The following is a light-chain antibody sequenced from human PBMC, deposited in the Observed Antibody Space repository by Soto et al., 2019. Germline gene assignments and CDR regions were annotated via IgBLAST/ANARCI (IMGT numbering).Light chain of an antibody. CDR3: QQYDNLPIT. Sequence: DIQMTQSPSSLSASVGDRVTISCQASQDINNYLNWFQQTQGKAPKILIYDVLNLETGVPSRFSGSGSGAYFTFTISSLQPEDIETYYCQQYDNLPITFGQGTRLEIK. V-gene: IGKV1-33*01. CDR2: DVL. CDR1: QDINNY. J-gene: IGKJ5*01.